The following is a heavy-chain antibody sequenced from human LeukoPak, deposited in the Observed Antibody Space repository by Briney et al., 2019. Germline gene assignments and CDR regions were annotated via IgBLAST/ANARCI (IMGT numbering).Heavy chain of an antibody. CDR1: GGSISSSSYY. Sequence: SETLSLTCTVSGGSISSSSYYWGWIRQPRGKGVEWIGSIYYSGSTYYNPSRKSRVTISVDKSKNQFSLKLISVTAADTAVYYCAIYCGGDCSIIDYFDYWGQGTLATVSS. CDR3: AIYCGGDCSIIDYFDY. CDR2: IYYSGST. D-gene: IGHD2-21*02. J-gene: IGHJ4*02. V-gene: IGHV4-39*01.